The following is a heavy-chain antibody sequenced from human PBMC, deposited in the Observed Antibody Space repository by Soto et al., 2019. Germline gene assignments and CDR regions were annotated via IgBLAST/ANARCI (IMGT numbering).Heavy chain of an antibody. CDR3: ARDRGSSWYEYFDY. CDR1: GFTFSSYG. Sequence: QVQLVESGGGVVQPGRSLRLSCAASGFTFSSYGMHWVRQAPGKGLEWVGVIWYDGSNKYYADSVKGRFTISRDNSKNTLYLQMNSLRAEDTAVYYCARDRGSSWYEYFDYWGQGTLVTVSS. D-gene: IGHD6-13*01. J-gene: IGHJ4*02. CDR2: IWYDGSNK. V-gene: IGHV3-33*01.